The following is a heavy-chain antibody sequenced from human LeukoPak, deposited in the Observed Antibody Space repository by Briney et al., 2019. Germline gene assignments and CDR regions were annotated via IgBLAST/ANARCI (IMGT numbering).Heavy chain of an antibody. CDR1: GGSISSYH. CDR2: IFSTGST. Sequence: PSETLSLTCTVSGGSISSYHWNWIRQPPGKGLEWIGYIFSTGSTNYNPSLKSRVTISLDTSKSQFSLRLTSVTAADTAVYYCARRYGSGSYDKFDYGGQGTLVTVSS. J-gene: IGHJ4*02. V-gene: IGHV4-59*08. CDR3: ARRYGSGSYDKFDY. D-gene: IGHD3-10*01.